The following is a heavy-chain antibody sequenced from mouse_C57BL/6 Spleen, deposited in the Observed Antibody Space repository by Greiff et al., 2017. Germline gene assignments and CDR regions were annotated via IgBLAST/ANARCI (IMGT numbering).Heavy chain of an antibody. CDR1: GYTFTSYG. CDR2: IYPRSGNT. CDR3: ARLGYSNRYYFDY. V-gene: IGHV1-81*01. D-gene: IGHD2-5*01. J-gene: IGHJ2*01. Sequence: QVQLQQSGAELARPGASVKLSCKASGYTFTSYGISWVKQRTGQGLEWIGEIYPRSGNTYYNEKFKGKATLTADQSSSTAYMELRSLTSEDSAVYFCARLGYSNRYYFDYWGQGTTLTVSS.